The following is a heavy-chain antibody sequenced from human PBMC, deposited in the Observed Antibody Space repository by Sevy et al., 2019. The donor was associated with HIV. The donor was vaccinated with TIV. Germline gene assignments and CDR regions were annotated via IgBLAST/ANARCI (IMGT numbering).Heavy chain of an antibody. D-gene: IGHD3-10*01. CDR3: ARTTYYYGSGSYKYFDY. CDR1: GFTFSTYS. Sequence: GGSLRLSCAASGFTFSTYSMNWVRQAPGKGLEWVSYISSSSSTIYYEDSVKGRLTISRDNAKNSLYLQMNSLRDEDTAVYYCARTTYYYGSGSYKYFDYWGQGTLVTVSS. J-gene: IGHJ4*02. V-gene: IGHV3-48*02. CDR2: ISSSSSTI.